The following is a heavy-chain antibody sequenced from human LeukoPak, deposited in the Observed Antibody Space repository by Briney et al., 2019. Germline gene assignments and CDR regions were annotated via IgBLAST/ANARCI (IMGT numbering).Heavy chain of an antibody. CDR2: ISGGGVTT. D-gene: IGHD2-2*01. CDR3: SKWKAIVLVPAARSPIDY. CDR1: GFTFNNYG. Sequence: GGSLRLSCAASGFTFNNYGMSWVRQAPGKGLEWVSAISGGGVTTYYADSVKGRFTISRDNSKNTLYLQMNSLRAEDTAVYYCSKWKAIVLVPAARSPIDYWGQGTLVTVS. V-gene: IGHV3-23*01. J-gene: IGHJ4*02.